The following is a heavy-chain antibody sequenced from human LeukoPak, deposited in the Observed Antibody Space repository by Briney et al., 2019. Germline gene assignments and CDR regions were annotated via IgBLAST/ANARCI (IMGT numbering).Heavy chain of an antibody. J-gene: IGHJ5*02. Sequence: ASVKVSCKASGYTFTSYDINWVRQATGQGLEWKGWMNPNSGNTGYAQKFQGRVTMTRNTSISTAYMELSSLRSEDTAVYYCARGVRYYYDSSVNWFDPWGQGTLVTVSS. CDR2: MNPNSGNT. CDR3: ARGVRYYYDSSVNWFDP. V-gene: IGHV1-8*01. CDR1: GYTFTSYD. D-gene: IGHD3-22*01.